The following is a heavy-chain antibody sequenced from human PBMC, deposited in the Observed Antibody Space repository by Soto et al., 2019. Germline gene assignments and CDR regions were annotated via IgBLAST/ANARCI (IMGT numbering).Heavy chain of an antibody. CDR2: IYHSGST. V-gene: IGHV4-4*02. D-gene: IGHD3-9*01. J-gene: IGHJ4*02. CDR1: GGSISSSNW. Sequence: SETLSLTCAVSGGSISSSNWWSWVRQPPGKGLEWIGEIYHSGSTNYNPSLKSRVTISVDKSKNQFSLKLSSVTAADTAVYYCARDKGYYDILTSRYWGQGTLVTAPQ. CDR3: ARDKGYYDILTSRY.